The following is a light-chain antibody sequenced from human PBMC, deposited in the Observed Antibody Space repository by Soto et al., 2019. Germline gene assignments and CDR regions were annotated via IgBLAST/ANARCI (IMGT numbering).Light chain of an antibody. CDR2: DAS. Sequence: EIVLTQSPDTLSLSPGERATLSCRASQSVNNYLAWYQQVHGQAPRLLIYDASKRATGIPARFSGSGSGTDFTLTISSLEPEDSAVYYCQLPSNWIFTFGPGTKVEI. V-gene: IGKV3-11*01. CDR1: QSVNNY. J-gene: IGKJ3*01. CDR3: QLPSNWIFT.